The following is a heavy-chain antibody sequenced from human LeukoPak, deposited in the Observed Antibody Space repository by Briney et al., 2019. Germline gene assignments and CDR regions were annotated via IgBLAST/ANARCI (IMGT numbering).Heavy chain of an antibody. V-gene: IGHV3-7*01. CDR1: GFTFSSYW. CDR3: ARPLYDFWSGYYNNCFDP. D-gene: IGHD3-3*01. J-gene: IGHJ5*02. Sequence: PGGSLRLSCAASGFTFSSYWMSWVRQAPGKGLEWAANIKQDGSETYYVDSVKGRFTISRDNAKNSLYLQMNSLRAEDTAVYYCARPLYDFWSGYYNNCFDPWGQGTLVTVSS. CDR2: IKQDGSET.